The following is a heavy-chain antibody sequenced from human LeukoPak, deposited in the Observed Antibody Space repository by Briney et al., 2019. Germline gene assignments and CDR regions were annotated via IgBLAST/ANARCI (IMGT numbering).Heavy chain of an antibody. V-gene: IGHV4-4*09. Sequence: SETLSLTGTGSGCSCSGYYWTWIRQPPGKGLEWIGYIYSSGGAIYNPSLKSLVTMSVDTSNNQFTLKLKSVTAADTAVYYCARQGATAYYYVDYWGQGTLVTVSS. CDR1: GCSCSGYY. CDR3: ARQGATAYYYVDY. CDR2: IYSSGGA. J-gene: IGHJ4*02. D-gene: IGHD5-24*01.